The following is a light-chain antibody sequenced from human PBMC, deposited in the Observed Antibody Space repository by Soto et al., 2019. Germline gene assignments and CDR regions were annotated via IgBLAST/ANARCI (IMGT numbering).Light chain of an antibody. CDR1: SSNIGSNP. CDR3: AAWDDSLNIVT. V-gene: IGLV1-44*01. CDR2: NNN. Sequence: QSVLTQPPSASGTPGQRVTISCSGSSSNIGSNPVNWYQQLPGTAPKLLIYNNNQRPSGVPDRFSGSKSGTSASLALSGLQSEDEADYYSAAWDDSLNIVTFGGGTQLTVL. J-gene: IGLJ2*01.